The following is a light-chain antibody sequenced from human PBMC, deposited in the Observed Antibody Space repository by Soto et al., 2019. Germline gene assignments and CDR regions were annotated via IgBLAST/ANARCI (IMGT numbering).Light chain of an antibody. J-gene: IGLJ3*02. Sequence: QSVLTQPPSVSGAPGQRVTISCTGSNSNIGARYDVHWYQQFPGTAPKLLIYGNTNRPSGIPDRFSGSRSGTSASLAITGVQAEDEAHYYCQSYDGLSGSRVSGGGTKLTVL. CDR3: QSYDGLSGSRV. CDR2: GNT. V-gene: IGLV1-40*01. CDR1: NSNIGARYD.